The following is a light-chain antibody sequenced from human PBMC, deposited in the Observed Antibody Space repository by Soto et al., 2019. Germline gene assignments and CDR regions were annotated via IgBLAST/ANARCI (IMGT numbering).Light chain of an antibody. V-gene: IGKV3-20*01. CDR2: GAS. CDR3: QQYGSSSST. J-gene: IGKJ1*01. Sequence: EIVVTQSPGTLSLSPGERATLSCRSSQSVGSNYLAWYQQKPGQAPRILIFGASGRATGIPDRFSGSGSGTDFPLTISRLEPEDFEVYYCQQYGSSSSTFGQGTKVDIK. CDR1: QSVGSNY.